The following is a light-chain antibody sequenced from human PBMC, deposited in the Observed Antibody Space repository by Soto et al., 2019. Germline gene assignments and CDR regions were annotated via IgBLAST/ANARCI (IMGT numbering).Light chain of an antibody. Sequence: DIQMTQSPSSLSASVGDRVTSTCQASQDISNYLNWYQQKPGKAPKLLIYDAAKLETGVPSRFSGSGSGTDFTFTISSLQPEDIATYYCQQYDNRPITFGQGTRLDIK. CDR2: DAA. CDR1: QDISNY. V-gene: IGKV1-33*01. J-gene: IGKJ5*01. CDR3: QQYDNRPIT.